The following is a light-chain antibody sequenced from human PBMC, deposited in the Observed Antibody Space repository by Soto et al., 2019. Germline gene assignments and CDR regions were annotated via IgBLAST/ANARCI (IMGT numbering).Light chain of an antibody. CDR3: QQYGSSPGYT. Sequence: EIVLTQSPGTLSLSPGERATLSCRASQSVSSSYLAWYQQKPGQAPRLLLYGSSSRATGIPDRFSGSGSGTDFTLTISILEHEDFAVYYCQQYGSSPGYTFGQGTKLEIK. CDR1: QSVSSSY. V-gene: IGKV3-20*01. J-gene: IGKJ2*01. CDR2: GSS.